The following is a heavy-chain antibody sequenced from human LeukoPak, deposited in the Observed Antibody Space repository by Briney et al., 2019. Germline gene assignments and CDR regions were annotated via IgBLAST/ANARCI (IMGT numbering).Heavy chain of an antibody. Sequence: SLRLSCAASGFTFSSYAMHWVRQAPGKGLEWVAVISYDGSNKYYADSVKGRFTISRDNSKNTLYLQMNSLRAEDTAVYYCARDRRPVVPAADPIDYWGQGTLVTVSS. D-gene: IGHD2-2*01. V-gene: IGHV3-30-3*01. J-gene: IGHJ4*02. CDR3: ARDRRPVVPAADPIDY. CDR1: GFTFSSYA. CDR2: ISYDGSNK.